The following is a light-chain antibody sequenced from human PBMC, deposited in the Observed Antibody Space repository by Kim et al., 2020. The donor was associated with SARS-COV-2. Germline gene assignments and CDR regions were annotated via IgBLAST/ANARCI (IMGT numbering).Light chain of an antibody. V-gene: IGLV4-69*01. J-gene: IGLJ3*02. CDR2: LNSDGSH. Sequence: QPVLTQSPSASASLGASVRLTCTLSSGHIGYAIAWHQQQTEKGPRYLMKLNSDGSHNKGDGIPDRFSGSSSGAERYLTISSLQSEDEADYYCQTWGTGIWVFGGGTKLTVL. CDR3: QTWGTGIWV. CDR1: SGHIGYA.